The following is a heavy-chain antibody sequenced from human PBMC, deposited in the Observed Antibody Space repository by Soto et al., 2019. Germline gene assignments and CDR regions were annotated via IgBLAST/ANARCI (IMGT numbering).Heavy chain of an antibody. CDR1: GYTFTAYA. CDR2: IKPANGNT. V-gene: IGHV1-3*05. J-gene: IGHJ4*02. CDR3: TRSAISPYGGLIGPFDY. Sequence: QVQLAQSGAEERKPGASVKVSCEATGYTFTAYAMHWVRQAPGQRLEWMGWIKPANGNTKYSQKFQGRLTITIDTSANTMYMELSSLTPEDTAMYYCTRSAISPYGGLIGPFDYWGQGNLVTVSS. D-gene: IGHD3-16*02.